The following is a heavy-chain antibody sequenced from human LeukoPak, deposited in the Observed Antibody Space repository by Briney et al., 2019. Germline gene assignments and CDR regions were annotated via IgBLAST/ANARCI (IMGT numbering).Heavy chain of an antibody. CDR3: AKDRASYSGYHGAFDY. CDR1: GFTFSSYE. CDR2: ISNHGSKE. V-gene: IGHV3-30*18. D-gene: IGHD5-12*01. J-gene: IGHJ4*02. Sequence: AGSLRLSCAASGFTFSSYEMNWVRQAPAKGLQWVASISNHGSKEYYADSVKSRFTISRDKSKNTLYLQMNSLRAEDTAVYYCAKDRASYSGYHGAFDYWGKGILVT.